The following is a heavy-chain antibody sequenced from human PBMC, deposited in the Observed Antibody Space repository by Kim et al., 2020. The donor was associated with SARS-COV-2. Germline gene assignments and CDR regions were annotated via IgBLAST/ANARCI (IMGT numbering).Heavy chain of an antibody. Sequence: YYADSVKGRFTISRDNSKNTLYLLMNSLRAEDTALYYCAKETYSGYNFDYWGQGNPVTVSS. V-gene: IGHV3-23*01. J-gene: IGHJ4*02. D-gene: IGHD5-12*01. CDR3: AKETYSGYNFDY.